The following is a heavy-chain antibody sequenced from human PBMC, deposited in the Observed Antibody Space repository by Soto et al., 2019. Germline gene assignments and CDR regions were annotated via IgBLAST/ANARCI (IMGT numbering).Heavy chain of an antibody. J-gene: IGHJ4*02. CDR3: AKDDLETTVATPSY. CDR2: ISYFGNNK. V-gene: IGHV3-30*18. D-gene: IGHD4-17*01. Sequence: QVQLVESGGGVVQPGRSLRLSCAASGVTFSSYGMHWVRQAPGKGLEWVAVISYFGNNKYYADSVKGRFTISRDNFKNTLDLQMDSRRAEDTAMYYCAKDDLETTVATPSYWGQGTLVTVSS. CDR1: GVTFSSYG.